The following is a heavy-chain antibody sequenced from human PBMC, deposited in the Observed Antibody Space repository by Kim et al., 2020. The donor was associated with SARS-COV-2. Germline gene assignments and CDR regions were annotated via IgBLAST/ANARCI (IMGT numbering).Heavy chain of an antibody. D-gene: IGHD6-13*01. Sequence: GNPKYSQRFQDRVPITRETSASTAYMELRSLRSEDTAVYYCARGAAAAVWGQGTLVTVSS. CDR2: GNP. V-gene: IGHV1-3*01. J-gene: IGHJ4*02. CDR3: ARGAAAAV.